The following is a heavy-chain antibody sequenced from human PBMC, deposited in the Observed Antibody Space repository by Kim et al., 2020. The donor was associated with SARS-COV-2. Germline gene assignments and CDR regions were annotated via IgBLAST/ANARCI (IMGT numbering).Heavy chain of an antibody. D-gene: IGHD7-27*01. CDR3: ARWELGQSGMDV. J-gene: IGHJ6*02. Sequence: NYEQKCQDRVTITADEATSTAYMELRSVRSEDAAVYYCARWELGQSGMDVWGQGTTVTVSS. V-gene: IGHV1-69*01.